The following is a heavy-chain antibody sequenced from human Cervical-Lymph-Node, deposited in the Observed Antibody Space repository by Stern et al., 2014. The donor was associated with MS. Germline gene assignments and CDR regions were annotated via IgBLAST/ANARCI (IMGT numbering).Heavy chain of an antibody. V-gene: IGHV3-33*01. J-gene: IGHJ4*02. CDR3: ARAPEHYGDYFYRPPYFLDS. D-gene: IGHD4-17*01. CDR2: IWHAGSKK. CDR1: GFTFSNHA. Sequence: VQLVESGGAVVQPGNSLTLSCATSGFTFSNHAIHWVRQTPGKGLEWLAVIWHAGSKKYYADSMQGRSTISRDAFKSTVFLQVRNLRAADTAVYYCARAPEHYGDYFYRPPYFLDSWGQGTLVTVSS.